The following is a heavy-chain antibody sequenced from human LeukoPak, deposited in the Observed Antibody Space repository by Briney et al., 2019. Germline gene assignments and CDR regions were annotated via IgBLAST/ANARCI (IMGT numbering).Heavy chain of an antibody. J-gene: IGHJ4*02. V-gene: IGHV1-69*13. D-gene: IGHD3-9*01. CDR1: GGTFSSYA. CDR2: IIPIFSTA. Sequence: SVKVSCKASGGTFSSYAISWVRQAPGQGLEWMGGIIPIFSTANYAQKFQGRVAITADESTSTAYMELSSLRSEDTAVYYCARGVLRYFEFDYWGQGTLVTVSS. CDR3: ARGVLRYFEFDY.